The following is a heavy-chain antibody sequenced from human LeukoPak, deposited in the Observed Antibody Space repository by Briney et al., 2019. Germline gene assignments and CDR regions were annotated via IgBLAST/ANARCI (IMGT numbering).Heavy chain of an antibody. CDR2: ISAYNGST. D-gene: IGHD3-22*01. J-gene: IGHJ4*02. CDR3: SRDVTTRIPRGPYYFDH. Sequence: GASVKVSCKASGYTFSIYGINWVRQAPGQGLEWMGWISAYNGSTNYAQKFQDRISMITDTSTSTAFMELGSLRSDDTAVYYCSRDVTTRIPRGPYYFDHWGQGSLVTVSS. V-gene: IGHV1-18*01. CDR1: GYTFSIYG.